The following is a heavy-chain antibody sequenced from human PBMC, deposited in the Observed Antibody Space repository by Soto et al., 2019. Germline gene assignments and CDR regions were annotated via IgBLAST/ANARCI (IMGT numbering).Heavy chain of an antibody. CDR1: GFTSTSSA. D-gene: IGHD6-19*01. CDR3: AAGSSGWYPGSFDY. V-gene: IGHV1-58*01. Sequence: SVKVSCKASGFTSTSSAVQWVRQARGQRLEWIGWIVVGSGNTNYAQKFQERVTITRDMSTSTAYMELSSLRSEDTAVYYCAAGSSGWYPGSFDYWGQGTLVTVSS. CDR2: IVVGSGNT. J-gene: IGHJ4*02.